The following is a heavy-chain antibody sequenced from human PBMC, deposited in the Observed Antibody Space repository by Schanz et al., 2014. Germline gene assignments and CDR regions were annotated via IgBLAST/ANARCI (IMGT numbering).Heavy chain of an antibody. CDR2: ISSSSTTI. CDR1: GFTFSAFG. J-gene: IGHJ4*02. Sequence: VQLVESGGGVVQPGGSLRLSCAASGFTFSAFGMHWVRQAPGKALEWVSYISSSSTTIYYADSVKGRFTISRDNAKNSLYLQMNSTRDEDTAVYYCARGGATRFDYWGQGTLVTVSS. V-gene: IGHV3-48*02. CDR3: ARGGATRFDY. D-gene: IGHD1-26*01.